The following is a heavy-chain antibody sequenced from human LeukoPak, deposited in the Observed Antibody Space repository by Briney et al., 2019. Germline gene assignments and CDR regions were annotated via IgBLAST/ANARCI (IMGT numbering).Heavy chain of an antibody. Sequence: GGCLRLSCAASGFTFSAFWMQWVRQAPGKGLVWVSCINTDGSYSTYADSVKGRFTISRDNVRNTLYLQMNSLRAEDSAVYYCARDFDGPRASDYWGQGISVTASS. CDR1: GFTFSAFW. V-gene: IGHV3-74*01. J-gene: IGHJ4*02. CDR3: ARDFDGPRASDY. D-gene: IGHD4-17*01. CDR2: INTDGSYS.